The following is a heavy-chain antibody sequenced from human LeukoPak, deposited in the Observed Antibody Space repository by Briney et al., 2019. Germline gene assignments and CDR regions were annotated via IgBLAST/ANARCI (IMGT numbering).Heavy chain of an antibody. V-gene: IGHV1-2*02. J-gene: IGHJ6*03. CDR1: GYTFTSYG. CDR2: INPNSGGT. CDR3: ARGTSGLSPPYYYYYMDV. D-gene: IGHD3-3*01. Sequence: ASVKVSCKASGYTFTSYGISWVRQAPGQGLEWMGWINPNSGGTNYAQKFQGRVTMTRDTSISTAYMELSRLRSDDTAVYYCARGTSGLSPPYYYYYMDVWGKGTTVTVSS.